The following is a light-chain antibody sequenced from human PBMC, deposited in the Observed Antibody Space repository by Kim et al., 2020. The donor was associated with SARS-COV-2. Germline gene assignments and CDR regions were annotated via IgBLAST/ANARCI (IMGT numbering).Light chain of an antibody. V-gene: IGLV3-19*01. CDR3: NSRDSNDNVV. CDR1: SLRSYY. CDR2: GKK. Sequence: AVGQTVRSTCQGDSLRSYYATWYQQKQGQAPILVIYGKKNRPSGILDRFSGSSTANTAPLTITGTHAGDEADYYCNSRDSNDNVVFGGGTKLTVL. J-gene: IGLJ2*01.